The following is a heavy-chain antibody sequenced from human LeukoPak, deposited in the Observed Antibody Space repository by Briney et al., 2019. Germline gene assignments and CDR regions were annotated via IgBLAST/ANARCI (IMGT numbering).Heavy chain of an antibody. CDR3: ARDVFGGTYFDY. D-gene: IGHD2-15*01. J-gene: IGHJ4*02. CDR1: GFTSSGYS. V-gene: IGHV3-48*02. CDR2: ISSGSSTI. Sequence: GGSLRLSCAASGFTSSGYSLNSVRQAPGKGLEWVSYISSGSSTIYYADTMKGRFTISRDNAKNSLFLQMNSLRDEDTGVYYCARDVFGGTYFDYWGQGTLVTVSS.